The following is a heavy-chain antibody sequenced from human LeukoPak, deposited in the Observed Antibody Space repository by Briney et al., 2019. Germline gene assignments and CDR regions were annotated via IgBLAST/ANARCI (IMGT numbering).Heavy chain of an antibody. D-gene: IGHD6-19*01. V-gene: IGHV3-30*18. CDR3: AKAGYSSGWRNFDY. Sequence: GGSLRLSCAASGFSFSSFGMQWVRQAPGKGLVWVAVISYDGSNKFYADSVKGRFTISRDNSKNTLYLQMNSLRAEDTAVFYCAKAGYSSGWRNFDYWGQGTLVTVSS. CDR2: ISYDGSNK. J-gene: IGHJ4*02. CDR1: GFSFSSFG.